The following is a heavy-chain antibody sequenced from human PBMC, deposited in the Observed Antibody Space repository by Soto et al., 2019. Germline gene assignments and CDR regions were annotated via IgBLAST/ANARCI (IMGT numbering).Heavy chain of an antibody. V-gene: IGHV1-69*12. CDR1: GDTFTIFA. CDR3: ARDLGSGYDPGDY. CDR2: IIPTIGTT. D-gene: IGHD5-12*01. Sequence: QVQLVQSGAEVKKPGSSVKVSCKASGDTFTIFAISWVRQAPGQGLEWMGGIIPTIGTTNYAQRFQGRITITGDESTGTASMELSSLKSEDTAVYYCARDLGSGYDPGDYWGQGTLVTVSS. J-gene: IGHJ4*02.